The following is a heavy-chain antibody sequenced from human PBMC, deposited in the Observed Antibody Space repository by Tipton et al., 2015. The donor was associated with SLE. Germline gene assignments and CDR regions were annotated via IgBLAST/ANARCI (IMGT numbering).Heavy chain of an antibody. J-gene: IGHJ1*01. CDR2: INHSGST. D-gene: IGHD6-13*01. Sequence: LRLSCAVYGGSFSGYYWSWIRQPPGKGLEWIGEINHSGSTNYNPSLKSRVTISVDTSKNQFSLKLSSVTAADTAEYYCARTGYSSSWLYFQHWGQGTLVTVSS. CDR3: ARTGYSSSWLYFQH. V-gene: IGHV4-34*01. CDR1: GGSFSGYY.